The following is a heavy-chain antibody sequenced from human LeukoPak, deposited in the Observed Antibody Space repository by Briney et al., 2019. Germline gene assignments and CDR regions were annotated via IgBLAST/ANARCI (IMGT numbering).Heavy chain of an antibody. CDR1: GGSIHSSTSY. CDR3: ARLKGSILGATTFDY. Sequence: SETLSLTCTVSGGSIHSSTSYRGWIRQPPGKGLEWIGTIYYTGSTDYNPSLKSRVTLSVDTSKNQFSLKLNSVTAADTAVYYCARLKGSILGATTFDYWGQGTLVTVSS. D-gene: IGHD1-26*01. V-gene: IGHV4-39*07. CDR2: IYYTGST. J-gene: IGHJ4*02.